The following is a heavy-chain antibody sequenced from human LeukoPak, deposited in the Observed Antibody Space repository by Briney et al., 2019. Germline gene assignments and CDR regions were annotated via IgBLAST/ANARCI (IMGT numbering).Heavy chain of an antibody. D-gene: IGHD3-10*01. Sequence: SETLSLTCTVSAYSISSGYYWGRIRQPPGKGLEWIGSIYRSGSTYYNPSLKSRVTISVDTSKNQFSLKLSSVTAADTAVYYCARRDGSGSTPLWGRGTLVTVSS. J-gene: IGHJ2*01. CDR3: ARRDGSGSTPL. CDR2: IYRSGST. V-gene: IGHV4-38-2*02. CDR1: AYSISSGYY.